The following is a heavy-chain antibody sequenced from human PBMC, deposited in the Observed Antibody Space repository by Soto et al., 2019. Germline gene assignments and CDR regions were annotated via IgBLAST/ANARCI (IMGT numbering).Heavy chain of an antibody. Sequence: SETLSLTCSVSVCSIISINCWICVRQPPGKCLECIVEIYHSGITNYNPSLKILVTISVDKSKNQFSLKLSSVTASDTAVYYCERDTSTGGGERRRGKSKWLDQWGPPNMVTLSS. J-gene: IGHJ5*02. CDR3: ERDTSTGGGERRRGKSKWLDQ. V-gene: IGHV4-4*02. CDR1: VCSIISINC. CDR2: IYHSGIT. D-gene: IGHD3-16*01.